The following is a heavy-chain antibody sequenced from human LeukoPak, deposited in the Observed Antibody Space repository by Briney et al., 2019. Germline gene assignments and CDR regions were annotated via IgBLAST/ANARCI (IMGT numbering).Heavy chain of an antibody. J-gene: IGHJ3*02. V-gene: IGHV3-30-3*01. CDR1: GFTFSSYA. CDR3: ASRRTTLGAFDI. Sequence: PGGSLRLSCAASGFTFSSYAMHWVRQAPGKGLEWVAVISYDGSNKYYADSVKGRFTISRDNSKNTLYLQMNSLRAEDTAVYYCASRRTTLGAFDIWGQGTMVTVSS. CDR2: ISYDGSNK. D-gene: IGHD7-27*01.